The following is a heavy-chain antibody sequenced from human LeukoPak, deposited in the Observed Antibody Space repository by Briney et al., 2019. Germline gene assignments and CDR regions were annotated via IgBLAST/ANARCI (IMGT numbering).Heavy chain of an antibody. CDR1: GGSISCSSYY. CDR2: IYYSGST. CDR3: ASPGSRELWFGAYGY. Sequence: SETLSLTCTVSGGSISCSSYYWGWIRQPPGKGLEWIGSIYYSGSTYYNPSLKSRVTISVDTSKNQFSLKLSSVTAADTAVYYCASPGSRELWFGAYGYWGQGTLVTVSS. J-gene: IGHJ4*02. D-gene: IGHD3-10*01. V-gene: IGHV4-39*01.